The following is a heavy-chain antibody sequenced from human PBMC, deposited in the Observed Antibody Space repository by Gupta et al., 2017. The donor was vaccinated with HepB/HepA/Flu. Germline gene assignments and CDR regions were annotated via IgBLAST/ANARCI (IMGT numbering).Heavy chain of an antibody. CDR1: GYTFTGYY. CDR3: ARGSCSTTSCSTYEYFYMDV. J-gene: IGHJ6*03. CDR2: LNPNSGGT. Sequence: QVQLVQSGAEVKKPGASVNVSCKASGYTFTGYYMYWVRQAPGQGLEWMGCLNPNSGGTNFAQKFQGRVTMTRDTSISTAYMERSSLRYDETAVYYCARGSCSTTSCSTYEYFYMDVWGKGTAVTVSS. D-gene: IGHD2-2*01. V-gene: IGHV1-2*02.